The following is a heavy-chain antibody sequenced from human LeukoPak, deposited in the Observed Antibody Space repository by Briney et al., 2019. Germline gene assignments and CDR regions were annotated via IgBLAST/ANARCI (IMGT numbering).Heavy chain of an antibody. Sequence: GASVKVSCKASGYTFTGYYIHWVRQAPGQGLEWMGWINPNSGGANYAEKFQGRVTMTRDTSISTAYMGLSRLRYDDTALYYCARGQSLNDYWGQGTLVTVSS. V-gene: IGHV1-2*02. CDR3: ARGQSLNDY. CDR2: INPNSGGA. CDR1: GYTFTGYY. J-gene: IGHJ4*02.